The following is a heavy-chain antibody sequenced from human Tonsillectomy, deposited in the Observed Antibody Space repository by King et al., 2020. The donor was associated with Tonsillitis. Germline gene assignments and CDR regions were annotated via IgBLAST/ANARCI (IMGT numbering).Heavy chain of an antibody. V-gene: IGHV1-58*02. J-gene: IGHJ4*02. CDR2: IVVGSGNT. CDR3: AAWAYYDSSGYSGNDY. CDR1: GFTFTSSA. D-gene: IGHD3-22*01. Sequence: QLVQSGPEVKKPGTSVKVSCKASGFTFTSSAMQWGRQARGQRLEWIGWIVVGSGNTNYAQKFQERVTITRDMSTSTAYMELSSLRSEDTAVYYCAAWAYYDSSGYSGNDYWGQGTLVTVSS.